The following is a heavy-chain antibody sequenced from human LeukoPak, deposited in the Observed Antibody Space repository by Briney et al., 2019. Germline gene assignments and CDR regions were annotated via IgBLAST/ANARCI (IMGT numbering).Heavy chain of an antibody. J-gene: IGHJ3*02. D-gene: IGHD3-3*01. CDR2: IYTSGST. Sequence: SQTLSLTCTVSGGSIGSGSYYWSWIRQPAGRGLEWIGRIYTSGSTNYNPSLKSRVTISVDTSKNQFSLKLSSVTAADTAVYYCARGGGDITIFGVVPRAFDIWGQGTMVTVSS. CDR3: ARGGGDITIFGVVPRAFDI. CDR1: GGSIGSGSYY. V-gene: IGHV4-61*02.